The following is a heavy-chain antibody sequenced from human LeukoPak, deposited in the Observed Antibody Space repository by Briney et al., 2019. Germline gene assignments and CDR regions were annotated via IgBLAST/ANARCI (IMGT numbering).Heavy chain of an antibody. CDR1: GDSVSSNSVA. Sequence: SQTLSLTCAISGDSVSSNSVAWNWIRQSPSRGLEWLGRTYYRSKWYNDYAVSVKSRMTINPDTSKNQFSLQLNSVTPEDTAVYYCARETPPIYYDSSGYKGAFDXXXXGXMVTVSS. CDR3: ARETPPIYYDSSGYKGAFDX. CDR2: TYYRSKWYN. V-gene: IGHV6-1*01. D-gene: IGHD3-22*01. J-gene: IGHJ3*02.